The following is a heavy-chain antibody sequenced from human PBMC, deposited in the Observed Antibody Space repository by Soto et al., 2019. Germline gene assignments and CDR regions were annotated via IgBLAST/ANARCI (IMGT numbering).Heavy chain of an antibody. V-gene: IGHV3-9*01. D-gene: IGHD3-16*02. CDR2: ISWNSGSI. J-gene: IGHJ6*02. CDR3: AKDISYDYVWGSYRYTAFYYYYGMDV. Sequence: GGSLRLSCAASGFTFDDYAMHWVRQAPGKGLEWVSGISWNSGSIGYADSVKGRFTISRDNAKNSLYLQMNSLRAEDTALYYCAKDISYDYVWGSYRYTAFYYYYGMDVWGQGTTVTVSS. CDR1: GFTFDDYA.